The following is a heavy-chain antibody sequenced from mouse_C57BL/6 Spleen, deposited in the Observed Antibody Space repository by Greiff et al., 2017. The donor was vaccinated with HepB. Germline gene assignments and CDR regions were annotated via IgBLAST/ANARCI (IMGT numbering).Heavy chain of an antibody. CDR1: GYTFTSYW. J-gene: IGHJ1*03. Sequence: QVQLKQPGAELVKPGASVKLSCKASGYTFTSYWMHWVKQRPGQGLEWIGMIHPNSGSTNYNEKFKSKATLTVDKSSSTAYMQLSSLTSEDSAVYYCARPESPRGYWYFDVWGTGTTVTVSS. CDR3: ARPESPRGYWYFDV. V-gene: IGHV1-64*01. CDR2: IHPNSGST.